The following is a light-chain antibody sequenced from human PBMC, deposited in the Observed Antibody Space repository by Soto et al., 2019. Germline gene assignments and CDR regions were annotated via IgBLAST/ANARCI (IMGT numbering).Light chain of an antibody. CDR2: GNS. J-gene: IGLJ1*01. CDR3: QSYDSSLSGV. V-gene: IGLV1-40*01. CDR1: SSNIGAGYD. Sequence: QSVLTQPPSVSGAPGQRVTISCNGSSSNIGAGYDVHWYQQLPGTAPKLLIYGNSNRPSGVPDRFSGSKSGTSASLAITGLQAEDEADYYCQSYDSSLSGVFGTGTKVTVL.